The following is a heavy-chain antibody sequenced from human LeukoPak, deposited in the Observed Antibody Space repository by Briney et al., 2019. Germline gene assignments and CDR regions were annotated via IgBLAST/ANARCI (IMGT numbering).Heavy chain of an antibody. D-gene: IGHD2-2*02. CDR2: IYHSGST. J-gene: IGHJ6*03. V-gene: IGHV4-38-2*02. Sequence: SETLSLTCTVSGYSISSGYYWGWIRQPPGKGLEWIGSIYHSGSTYYNPSLKSRVNISVHTSKTQFSLKLSSVTAADTAVYYCARAGDQLLYYYMDVWGKGTTVTVSS. CDR3: ARAGDQLLYYYMDV. CDR1: GYSISSGYY.